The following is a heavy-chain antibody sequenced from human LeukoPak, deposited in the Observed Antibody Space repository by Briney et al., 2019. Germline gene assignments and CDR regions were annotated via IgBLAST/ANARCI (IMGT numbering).Heavy chain of an antibody. CDR3: ARVDDLDAFDM. Sequence: GGSLRLSCAASGFTFSSYAMHWVRQAPGKGLEWVAVISDNGSNKYYADSVKGRFTISRDNSKNTLYLQMNSLRAEDTAVYYCARVDDLDAFDMWGQGTMVTVSS. D-gene: IGHD2-2*03. V-gene: IGHV3-30*04. J-gene: IGHJ3*02. CDR2: ISDNGSNK. CDR1: GFTFSSYA.